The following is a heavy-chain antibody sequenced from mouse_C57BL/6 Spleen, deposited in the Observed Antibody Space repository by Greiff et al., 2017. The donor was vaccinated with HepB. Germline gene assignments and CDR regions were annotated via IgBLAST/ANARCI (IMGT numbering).Heavy chain of an antibody. J-gene: IGHJ1*03. V-gene: IGHV5-17*01. CDR1: GFTFSDYG. CDR3: ARSYYSNYQGFYWYFDV. CDR2: ISSGSSTI. D-gene: IGHD2-5*01. Sequence: EVMLVESGGGLVKPGGSLKLSCAASGFTFSDYGMHWVRQAPEKGLEWVAYISSGSSTIYYADTVKGRFTISRDNAKNTLFLQMTSLRSEDTAMYYCARSYYSNYQGFYWYFDVWGTGTTVTVSS.